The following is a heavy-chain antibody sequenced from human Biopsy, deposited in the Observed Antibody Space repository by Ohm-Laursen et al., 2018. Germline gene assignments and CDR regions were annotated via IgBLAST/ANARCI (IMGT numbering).Heavy chain of an antibody. Sequence: SETLSLTCTVYGGSFNGYFWSWIRQPPGKGLEWIGDITQSGSTNYSPSLKSRVTISVDTAKKQFSLRLRSGTPADTAIYYCARDRGYYSDRTVPGYFDLWGRGNLVNASS. CDR1: GGSFNGYF. J-gene: IGHJ2*01. CDR2: ITQSGST. CDR3: ARDRGYYSDRTVPGYFDL. V-gene: IGHV4-34*01. D-gene: IGHD3-22*01.